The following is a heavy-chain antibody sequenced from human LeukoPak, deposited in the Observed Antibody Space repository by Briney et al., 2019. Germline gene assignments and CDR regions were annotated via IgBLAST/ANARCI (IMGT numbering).Heavy chain of an antibody. CDR2: TNGSGGRT. V-gene: IGHV3-23*01. J-gene: IGHJ4*02. D-gene: IGHD2-15*01. CDR1: GFTFSSYA. Sequence: GGSLRLSCAASGFTFSSYAMSWVRQAPGKGLEWVSATNGSGGRTYYGDSVKGRFTISRDNSKNTLYLQMNSLRAEDTAVYYCAKWGCSGGSCYPFDYWGQGTLVTVSS. CDR3: AKWGCSGGSCYPFDY.